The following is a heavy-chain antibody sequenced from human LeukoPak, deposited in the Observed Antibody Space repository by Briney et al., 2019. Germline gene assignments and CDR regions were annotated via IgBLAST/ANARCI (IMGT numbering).Heavy chain of an antibody. CDR1: GFTFSSYS. V-gene: IGHV3-21*01. CDR2: ISSRSSYI. D-gene: IGHD3-10*01. J-gene: IGHJ4*01. CDR3: ARDRYYGSGSYPDY. Sequence: GGSLRLSCAASGFTFSSYSMNWVRQAPGKGLEWVSSISSRSSYIYYADSVRGRFTISRDNAKNSLYLQMNSLRAEDTAVYYCARDRYYGSGSYPDYWGQGTLVTVSS.